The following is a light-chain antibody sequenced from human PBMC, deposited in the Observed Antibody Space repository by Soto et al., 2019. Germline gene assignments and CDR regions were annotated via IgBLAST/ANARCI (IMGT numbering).Light chain of an antibody. CDR1: QDISTW. CDR3: QQANSFPYT. V-gene: IGKV1-12*01. Sequence: DIQMTQSPSFVSASVGDRVTITCRASQDISTWLAWYQQKPGRAPNLLIYTASSLQSGVPSRFSGSRSGKDFTLTISSLQPEDFATYYCQQANSFPYTFGQGTKLESK. J-gene: IGKJ2*01. CDR2: TAS.